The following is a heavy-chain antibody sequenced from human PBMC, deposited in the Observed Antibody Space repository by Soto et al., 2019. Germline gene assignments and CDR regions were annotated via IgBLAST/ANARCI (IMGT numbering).Heavy chain of an antibody. V-gene: IGHV1-69*13. Sequence: GASLNVPGKASGGTFSSYAISWVRQAPGQRLEWMGGIIPIFGTANYAQKFQGRVTITADESTSTAYMELSSLSSEDTAVYYCASSKQWLSTFDYWGQGSLVTVSS. D-gene: IGHD6-19*01. CDR3: ASSKQWLSTFDY. CDR1: GGTFSSYA. CDR2: IIPIFGTA. J-gene: IGHJ4*02.